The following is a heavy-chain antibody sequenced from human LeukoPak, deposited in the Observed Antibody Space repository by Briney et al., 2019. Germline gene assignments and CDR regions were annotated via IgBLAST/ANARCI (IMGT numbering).Heavy chain of an antibody. J-gene: IGHJ5*02. V-gene: IGHV4-34*01. Sequence: PSETLSLTCAVYGGSFSGYYWSWIRQPPGKGLEWIGEINHSGSTNYNPSLKSRVTISVDTSKNQFSLKLSSVTAADTAVYYCARRLRYYDSSGYYYYNWFNPWGQGTLVTVSS. D-gene: IGHD3-22*01. CDR2: INHSGST. CDR1: GGSFSGYY. CDR3: ARRLRYYDSSGYYYYNWFNP.